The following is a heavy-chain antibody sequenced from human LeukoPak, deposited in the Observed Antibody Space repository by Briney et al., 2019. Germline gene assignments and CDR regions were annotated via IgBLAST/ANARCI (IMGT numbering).Heavy chain of an antibody. Sequence: ASVKVSCKTSGYVFINYYIHWVRLAPGQGVQWMGWINPKSGATNYAQSFQGRVALTTDTSISTAFMELSNLRPDDTAIYFCARSVTYNWFDPWGQGTRVTVSS. D-gene: IGHD2-21*02. V-gene: IGHV1-2*02. J-gene: IGHJ5*02. CDR3: ARSVTYNWFDP. CDR1: GYVFINYY. CDR2: INPKSGAT.